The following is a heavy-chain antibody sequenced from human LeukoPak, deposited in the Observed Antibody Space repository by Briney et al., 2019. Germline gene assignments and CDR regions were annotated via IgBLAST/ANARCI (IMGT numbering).Heavy chain of an antibody. D-gene: IGHD5-18*01. CDR2: IYYSGST. CDR1: GGSISSSSYY. CDR3: ARLAYDSYGYYFDY. Sequence: SETLSLTCTVSGGSISSSSYYWGWIRQPPGKGLEWIGSIYYSGSTYYNPSLKSRVTISVDTSKSQFSLKLSSVTAADTAVYYCARLAYDSYGYYFDYWGQGTLVTVSS. V-gene: IGHV4-39*01. J-gene: IGHJ4*02.